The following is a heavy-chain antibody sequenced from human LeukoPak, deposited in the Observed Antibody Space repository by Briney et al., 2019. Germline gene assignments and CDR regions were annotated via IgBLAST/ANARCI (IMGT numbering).Heavy chain of an antibody. CDR3: AKDSDGGITRPFFDY. V-gene: IGHV3-23*01. CDR1: GFAFSSYA. CDR2: ISGCGGST. Sequence: TGGPLRLSGAASGFAFSSYAMSGVRQAPGKGLKWVTAISGCGGSTYYADSVKGRFTISRDNSKNTLYLQMNSLRAEDTAVYYCAKDSDGGITRPFFDYWGQGTLVTVSS. J-gene: IGHJ4*02. D-gene: IGHD4-23*01.